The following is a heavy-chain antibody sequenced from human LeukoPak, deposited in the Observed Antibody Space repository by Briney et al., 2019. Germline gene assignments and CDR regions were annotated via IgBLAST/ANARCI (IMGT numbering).Heavy chain of an antibody. D-gene: IGHD3-10*01. CDR1: GTTASSYA. CDR2: IRGSGDRT. Sequence: GGSLTLSCAPSGTTASSYAITWVRQAPGKGLEWVSSIRGSGDRTMYGVSVKGRFTICRDIFKHMLYLQMKSVRAEDTAVYYWAKDRAVRGVSIRSYYYYGMDVWGQGTTVTVSS. J-gene: IGHJ6*02. CDR3: AKDRAVRGVSIRSYYYYGMDV. V-gene: IGHV3-23*01.